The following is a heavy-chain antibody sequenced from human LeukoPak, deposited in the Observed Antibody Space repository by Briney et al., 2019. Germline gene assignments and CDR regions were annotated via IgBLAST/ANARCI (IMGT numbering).Heavy chain of an antibody. CDR2: ISGSGGSI. D-gene: IGHD3-10*01. CDR3: AKDRGWFGGSLASFDD. Sequence: GGSLRLSCAGSGFTFSTYGMTWVRQAPGKGLEWVSAISGSGGSIYYADSVKGRFTISRDNSKNTLFLQMNSLRAEDTAVYYCAKDRGWFGGSLASFDDWGQGTLVTVSS. CDR1: GFTFSTYG. J-gene: IGHJ4*02. V-gene: IGHV3-23*01.